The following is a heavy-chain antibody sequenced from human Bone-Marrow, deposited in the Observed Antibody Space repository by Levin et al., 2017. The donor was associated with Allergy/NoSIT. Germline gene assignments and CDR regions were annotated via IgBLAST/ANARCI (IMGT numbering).Heavy chain of an antibody. J-gene: IGHJ4*02. CDR3: AGYSSGYYVLDY. D-gene: IGHD3-22*01. CDR1: GGSISSYY. Sequence: SETLSLTCTASGGSISSYYWSWIRQPPGKGLEWIGYIYYSGSTNYNPSLKSRVTIPVDTSKNQFSLKLSSVTAADTAVYYCAGYSSGYYVLDYWGQGTLVTVSS. CDR2: IYYSGST. V-gene: IGHV4-59*01.